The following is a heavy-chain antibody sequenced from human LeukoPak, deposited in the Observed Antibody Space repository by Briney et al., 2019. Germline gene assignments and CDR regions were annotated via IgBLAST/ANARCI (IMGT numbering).Heavy chain of an antibody. CDR1: GFTVSSNY. CDR3: ARVSTHSQYNWFDP. CDR2: IYSGGST. Sequence: TGGSLRLSCAASGFTVSSNYMSWVRQAPGKGLEWVSVIYSGGSTYYADSVKGRFTISRDNAKNSLYLQMNSLRADDTAIYYCARVSTHSQYNWFDPWGQGTLVTVSS. D-gene: IGHD2-15*01. V-gene: IGHV3-66*01. J-gene: IGHJ5*02.